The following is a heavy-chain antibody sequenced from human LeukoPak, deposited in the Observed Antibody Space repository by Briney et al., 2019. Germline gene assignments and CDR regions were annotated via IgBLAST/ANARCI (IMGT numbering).Heavy chain of an antibody. V-gene: IGHV4-59*01. CDR2: IYYSGST. D-gene: IGHD5-24*01. Sequence: SETLSLTCTVYGGSISSYYWSWIRQPPGKGLEWIGYIYYSGSTNYNPSLKSRVTISVDTSKNQFSLKLSSVTAADTAVYYCARGLLDGYTHPAAFDIWGQGTMVTVSS. CDR3: ARGLLDGYTHPAAFDI. J-gene: IGHJ3*02. CDR1: GGSISSYY.